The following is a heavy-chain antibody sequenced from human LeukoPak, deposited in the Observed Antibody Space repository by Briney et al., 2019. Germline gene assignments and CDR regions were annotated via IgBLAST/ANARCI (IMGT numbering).Heavy chain of an antibody. CDR2: ISAYNGNT. CDR1: GYTFTSYG. J-gene: IGHJ4*02. V-gene: IGHV1-18*01. D-gene: IGHD2-8*01. Sequence: ASVKVSCKASGYTFTSYGISWVRQAPGQGLEWMGWISAYNGNTNYAQKLQGRVTMTTDTSTSTAYLELRSLRSDDTAVYYCARGGGLDGLGYCTNGVCYTSDYWGQGTLVTVSS. CDR3: ARGGGLDGLGYCTNGVCYTSDY.